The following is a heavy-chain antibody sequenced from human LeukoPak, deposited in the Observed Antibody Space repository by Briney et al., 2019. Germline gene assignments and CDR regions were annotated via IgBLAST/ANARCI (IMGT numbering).Heavy chain of an antibody. V-gene: IGHV4-61*01. CDR3: ARERGGSKLSGLYGRDYYYMDV. CDR1: GYSISSGYY. J-gene: IGHJ6*03. Sequence: SETLSLTCTASGYSISSGYYWSWIRQPPGKGLEWIGYIYYSGGTNYNPSLKSRVTISVATSKNQFSLKLSSVTAADTAVYFCARERGGSKLSGLYGRDYYYMDVWGKGTTVTVSS. CDR2: IYYSGGT. D-gene: IGHD3-16*01.